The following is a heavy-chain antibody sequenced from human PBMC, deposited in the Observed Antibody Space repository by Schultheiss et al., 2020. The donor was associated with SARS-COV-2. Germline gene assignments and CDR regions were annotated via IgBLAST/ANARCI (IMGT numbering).Heavy chain of an antibody. CDR3: ARGNRLDYYYYGMDV. Sequence: GESLKISCAASGFTFSSYWMSWVRQGPGKGLEWVANIKQDGSEKNYVDSVKGRFTISRDNAKNSLYLQMNSLRAEDTAVYYCARGNRLDYYYYGMDVWGQGTTVTVSS. V-gene: IGHV3-7*01. D-gene: IGHD6-19*01. CDR2: IKQDGSEK. J-gene: IGHJ6*02. CDR1: GFTFSSYW.